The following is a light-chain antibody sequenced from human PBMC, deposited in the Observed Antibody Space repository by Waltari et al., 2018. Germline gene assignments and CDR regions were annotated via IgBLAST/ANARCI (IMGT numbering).Light chain of an antibody. CDR1: SILHSSENKNY. J-gene: IGKJ3*01. CDR3: QQYYSTPFT. Sequence: SILHSSENKNYLGWYQQKSGQSPKLLIYGASTRESGVPDRFSGSVSGTDFTLTISSLQAEDVAVYYCQQYYSTPFTFGPGTKVDIK. V-gene: IGKV4-1*01. CDR2: GAS.